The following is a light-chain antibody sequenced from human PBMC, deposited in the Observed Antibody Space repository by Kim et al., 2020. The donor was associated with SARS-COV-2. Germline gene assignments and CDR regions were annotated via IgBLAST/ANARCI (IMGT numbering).Light chain of an antibody. J-gene: IGKJ2*01. Sequence: LSPVERATLSCRASQSVSSGYLAWYQQKPGQAPRLLIYGASSRATGIPDRFSGSGSGTDFTLTISRLEPEDFAVYYCQQYASSLYTFGQGTKLEI. CDR3: QQYASSLYT. CDR2: GAS. V-gene: IGKV3-20*01. CDR1: QSVSSGY.